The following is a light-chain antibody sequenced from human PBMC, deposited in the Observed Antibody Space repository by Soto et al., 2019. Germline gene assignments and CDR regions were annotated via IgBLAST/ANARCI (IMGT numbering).Light chain of an antibody. Sequence: QSVCTQPASVSGSPRHSITISCTGASRDVGGYTYVSWYQQHPGKAPKLMIYEVNNRPSGVSHRFSGSKSGNTASLTISGLQAEDEADYYCSSYTSSRTLYVFGTGTKVTVL. V-gene: IGLV2-14*01. J-gene: IGLJ1*01. CDR2: EVN. CDR3: SSYTSSRTLYV. CDR1: SRDVGGYTY.